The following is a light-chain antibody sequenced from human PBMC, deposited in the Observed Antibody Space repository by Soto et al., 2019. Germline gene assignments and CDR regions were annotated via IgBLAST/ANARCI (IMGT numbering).Light chain of an antibody. CDR2: GAS. Sequence: EIVMTQSPATLSVSPGERATLSCRASQSVSNNLAWYQKKPGQAPRLLIYGASTRATGIPARFSGSRSGTAFTLTISSLQSEDFAFYYCQQYNNWWTFGEGTRVDI. CDR3: QQYNNWWT. J-gene: IGKJ1*01. CDR1: QSVSNN. V-gene: IGKV3-15*01.